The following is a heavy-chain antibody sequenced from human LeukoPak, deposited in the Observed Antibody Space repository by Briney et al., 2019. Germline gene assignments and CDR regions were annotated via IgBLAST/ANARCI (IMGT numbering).Heavy chain of an antibody. CDR1: GFTFSSYA. CDR3: AKDLSPYCSGDCYRNEFYFDY. CDR2: ISGSGGST. V-gene: IGHV3-23*01. Sequence: GGSLRLSCAASGFTFSSYAMSWVRQAPGKGLEWVSAISGSGGSTYYADSVKGRFTISRDNSKNTLFLQMNSLRAEDTAVYYCAKDLSPYCSGDCYRNEFYFDYWGQGSLVTVSS. J-gene: IGHJ4*02. D-gene: IGHD2-21*02.